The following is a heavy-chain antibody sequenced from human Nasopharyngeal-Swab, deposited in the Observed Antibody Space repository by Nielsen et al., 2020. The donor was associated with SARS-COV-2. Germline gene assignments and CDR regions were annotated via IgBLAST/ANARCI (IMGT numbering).Heavy chain of an antibody. Sequence: GSLRLSCTVSGGSISSSSYYWGWIRQPPGKGLEWIGSIYYSGSTYYNPSLKNRVTISVDTSKNQFSLKLSSVTAADTAVYYCASSPFRITIFGVVIGNWFDPWGQGTLVTVSS. CDR1: GGSISSSSYY. CDR3: ASSPFRITIFGVVIGNWFDP. CDR2: IYYSGST. J-gene: IGHJ5*02. V-gene: IGHV4-39*01. D-gene: IGHD3-3*01.